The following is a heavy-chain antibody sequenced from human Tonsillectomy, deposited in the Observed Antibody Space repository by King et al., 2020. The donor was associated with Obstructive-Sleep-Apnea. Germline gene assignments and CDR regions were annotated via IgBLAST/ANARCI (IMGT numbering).Heavy chain of an antibody. Sequence: VQLVESGGGLVQPGGSLRLSCAASGFTFSSYWMTWVRQAPGKGLEWVANIKQDGSEKYYVDSVKVRFTISRDNAKTSLYLEMDSLKAEDTDLYFCARERTITMAARSYYYGMDVWGQGTTVTVSS. CDR3: ARERTITMAARSYYYGMDV. CDR2: IKQDGSEK. V-gene: IGHV3-7*03. J-gene: IGHJ6*02. D-gene: IGHD5-24*01. CDR1: GFTFSSYW.